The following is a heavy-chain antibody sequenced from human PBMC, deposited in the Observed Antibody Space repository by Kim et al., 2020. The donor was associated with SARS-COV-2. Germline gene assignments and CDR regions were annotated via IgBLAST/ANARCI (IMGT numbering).Heavy chain of an antibody. Sequence: SETLSLTCAVYGGSFSGYYWSWIRQPPGKGLEWIGEINHSGSINYNPSLKSRVTISVDTSKNQFSLKLNSLTAADTAVYYCARGPKSRWNYWGQGTLVTV. V-gene: IGHV4-34*01. CDR1: GGSFSGYY. CDR2: INHSGSI. CDR3: ARGPKSRWNY. J-gene: IGHJ4*02. D-gene: IGHD6-13*01.